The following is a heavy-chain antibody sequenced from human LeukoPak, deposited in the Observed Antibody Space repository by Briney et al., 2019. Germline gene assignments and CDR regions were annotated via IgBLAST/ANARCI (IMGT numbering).Heavy chain of an antibody. CDR2: ISSSSSYT. D-gene: IGHD2-15*01. Sequence: PGGSLRLSCAASGFTFSNACMSWIRQAPGKGLEWVSYISSSSSYTNYADSVKGRFTISRDNAKNSLYLQMNSLRAEDTAVYYCARVVVVAATDYWGQGTLVTVSS. V-gene: IGHV3-11*05. CDR3: ARVVVVAATDY. J-gene: IGHJ4*02. CDR1: GFTFSNAC.